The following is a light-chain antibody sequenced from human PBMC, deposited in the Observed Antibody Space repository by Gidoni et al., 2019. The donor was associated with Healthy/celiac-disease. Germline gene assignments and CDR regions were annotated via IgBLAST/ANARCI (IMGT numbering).Light chain of an antibody. J-gene: IGKJ2*01. Sequence: DTKMTQSPSTLSASVGDRVTSTCRASQSISSWLAWNQQTPGKAPKLLIYDASSLESGVPSRFSGSGAGTEFTLTISSLQPDDFATYCCQQYNSYSQYTFGQGTKLEIK. V-gene: IGKV1-5*01. CDR3: QQYNSYSQYT. CDR1: QSISSW. CDR2: DAS.